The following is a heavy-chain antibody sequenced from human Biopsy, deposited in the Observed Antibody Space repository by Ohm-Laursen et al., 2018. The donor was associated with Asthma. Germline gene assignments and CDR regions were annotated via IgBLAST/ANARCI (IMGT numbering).Heavy chain of an antibody. CDR2: ISYTGSA. Sequence: SDTLSLTCAVSVGSMSSSSYYWGWIRQPQGKGLEWMGSISYTGSAYHNPSLKSRVTISVDTSKNHFSLKLSSVTAADTAVYYCARHWDWGSFFDYWGQGTPVTVSS. D-gene: IGHD7-27*01. CDR3: ARHWDWGSFFDY. CDR1: VGSMSSSSYY. J-gene: IGHJ4*02. V-gene: IGHV4-39*01.